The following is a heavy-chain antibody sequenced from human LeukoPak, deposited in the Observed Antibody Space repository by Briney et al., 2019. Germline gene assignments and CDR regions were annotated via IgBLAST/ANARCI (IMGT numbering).Heavy chain of an antibody. CDR2: IYYTGTT. CDR1: GGSFYGYH. V-gene: IGHV4-39*01. D-gene: IGHD3/OR15-3a*01. CDR3: ARQEIGLRSFDP. J-gene: IGHJ5*02. Sequence: SESLSLTCSVYGGSFYGYHWGWIRQSPGKNLEWLGSIYYTGTTHYNPSLKSRVTISVDTSKNQFSLNLSSVTAADTAVYYCARQEIGLRSFDPWGQGTLVTVSS.